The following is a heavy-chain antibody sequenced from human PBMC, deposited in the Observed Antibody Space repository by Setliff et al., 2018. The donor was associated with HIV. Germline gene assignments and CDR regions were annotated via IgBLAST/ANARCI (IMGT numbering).Heavy chain of an antibody. CDR3: AGSRGYFVQAD. V-gene: IGHV3-7*01. D-gene: IGHD1-1*01. CDR1: GFTFSSYE. Sequence: PGGSLRLSCAASGFTFSSYEMNWVRQAPGKGLEWVANIGKDGSEKYYVDSVKGRFSISRDNTKNLLYLEMNSLRAEDAAVYYCAGSRGYFVQADWGQGTLVTVSS. CDR2: IGKDGSEK. J-gene: IGHJ4*02.